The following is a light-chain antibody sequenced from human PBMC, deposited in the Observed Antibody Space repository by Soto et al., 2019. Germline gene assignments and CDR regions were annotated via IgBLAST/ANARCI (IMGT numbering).Light chain of an antibody. CDR2: WAS. V-gene: IGKV4-1*01. J-gene: IGKJ4*01. Sequence: DIVMTQSPASLAVSLGERATINCKSSQSVLYSSNNKNYLAWYQQKPGQHPKLLIYWASTRESGVPDRFSGSGSGTDFTLTISSLQADDVAVYYCQQYYSTPLSFGGRTKVEIK. CDR3: QQYYSTPLS. CDR1: QSVLYSSNNKNY.